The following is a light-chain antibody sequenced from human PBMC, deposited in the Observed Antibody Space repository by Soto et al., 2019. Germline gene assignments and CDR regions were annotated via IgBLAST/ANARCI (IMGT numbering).Light chain of an antibody. Sequence: SVLTQPPSASGTPGQRVTISCSGSRSNIGSNTVNWYQQLPGTSPKLLIYSNNQRPSGVPDRFSGSKSGTSASLAISGLQSEAEADYYCAAWDDSLNGYVFGTGTKVTVL. J-gene: IGLJ1*01. CDR3: AAWDDSLNGYV. CDR1: RSNIGSNT. CDR2: SNN. V-gene: IGLV1-44*01.